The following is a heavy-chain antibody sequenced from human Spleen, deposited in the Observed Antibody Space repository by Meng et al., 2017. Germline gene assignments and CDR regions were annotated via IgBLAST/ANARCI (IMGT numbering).Heavy chain of an antibody. D-gene: IGHD3-10*01. V-gene: IGHV3-7*01. Sequence: GGSLRLSCAASGFSFRSFWMSWVRQAPGKGLEWVANINQDGSETYSVDSVKGRITISRDNAQNSLYLQMNSLRAEDTAVYYGARDLSYIVGYGTDWYWGQGALVTVSS. J-gene: IGHJ4*02. CDR3: ARDLSYIVGYGTDWY. CDR1: GFSFRSFW. CDR2: INQDGSET.